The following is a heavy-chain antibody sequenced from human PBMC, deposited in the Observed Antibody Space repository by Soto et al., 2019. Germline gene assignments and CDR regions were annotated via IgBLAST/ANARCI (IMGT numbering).Heavy chain of an antibody. D-gene: IGHD1-26*01. CDR3: ARSVGSAGWHDY. Sequence: GASVKVSCKASVYTFTTYAISWLRQAPGQGLEWMGWMNTYTGNTDYAQSLRGRVTMTRDTSTDTAYMELRSLRSDDTAMYYCARSVGSAGWHDYWGQGTLVTVSS. CDR1: VYTFTTYA. V-gene: IGHV1-18*01. J-gene: IGHJ4*02. CDR2: MNTYTGNT.